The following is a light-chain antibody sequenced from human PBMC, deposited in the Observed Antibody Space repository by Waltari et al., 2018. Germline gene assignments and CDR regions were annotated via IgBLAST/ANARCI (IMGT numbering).Light chain of an antibody. J-gene: IGKJ3*01. CDR2: GAS. V-gene: IGKV3-15*01. Sequence: EIVMTQSPATLSVSPGVSATLSCRASQSVSSNLAWYQQKPGQAPRLLIYGASTRATGIPARFSGSGSGTEFTLTISSMQSEDFAVYYCQQYNNWPRGTFGPGTKVDIK. CDR3: QQYNNWPRGT. CDR1: QSVSSN.